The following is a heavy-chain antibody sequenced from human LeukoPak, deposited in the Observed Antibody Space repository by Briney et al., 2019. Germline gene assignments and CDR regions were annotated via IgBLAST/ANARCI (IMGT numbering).Heavy chain of an antibody. V-gene: IGHV3-23*01. CDR2: ISGSGGST. J-gene: IGHJ4*02. CDR3: AKPDDSSERAWLAELDY. CDR1: GFTFSSYA. Sequence: TGGSLRLSCAASGFTFSSYAMSWVRQAPGKGLEWVSAISGSGGSTYYADSVKGRFTISRDNSKNTLYLQMNSLRAEDTAVYYCAKPDDSSERAWLAELDYWGQGTLVTVSS. D-gene: IGHD3-22*01.